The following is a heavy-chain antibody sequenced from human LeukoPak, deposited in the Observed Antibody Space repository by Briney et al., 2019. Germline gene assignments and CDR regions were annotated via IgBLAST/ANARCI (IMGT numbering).Heavy chain of an antibody. V-gene: IGHV3-21*06. D-gene: IGHD3-22*01. J-gene: IGHJ4*02. CDR3: ARLRRNSDKSGFYYYYDY. CDR1: GLTFSSFS. Sequence: GGSLRLSCAASGLTFSSFSFNWVRQGPGKGLEWASSINTVASYIYCADSVKGRFTISRDNAKNSLYLQMNSLRAEDTGVYYCARLRRNSDKSGFYYYYDYWGQGTLVTVSS. CDR2: INTVASYI.